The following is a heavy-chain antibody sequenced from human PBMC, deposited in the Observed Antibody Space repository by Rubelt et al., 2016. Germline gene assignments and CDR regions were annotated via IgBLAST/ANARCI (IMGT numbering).Heavy chain of an antibody. Sequence: QVQLVQSGAEVKKPGASVKVSCKASGYTFTGYYMHWVRQAPGQGLEWMGWINPNSGGTNYAQKCQGWVTMTRETSISTAYMELSRLRSDDTAVYYCARGYFDSTGDFDYWGQGTLVTVSS. V-gene: IGHV1-2*04. CDR3: ARGYFDSTGDFDY. CDR2: INPNSGGT. J-gene: IGHJ4*02. CDR1: GYTFTGYY. D-gene: IGHD3-22*01.